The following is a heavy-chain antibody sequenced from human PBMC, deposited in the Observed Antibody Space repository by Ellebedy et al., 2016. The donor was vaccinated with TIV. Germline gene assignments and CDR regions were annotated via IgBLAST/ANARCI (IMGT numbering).Heavy chain of an antibody. Sequence: GESLKISXAASGFTFSSYSMNWVRQAPGKGLEWVSYISSSSSTIYYADSVKGRFTISRDNAKNSLYLQMNSLRAEDTALYYYAKDHRDGFDYWGQGTLVTVSS. D-gene: IGHD5-24*01. CDR2: ISSSSSTI. V-gene: IGHV3-48*04. CDR1: GFTFSSYS. J-gene: IGHJ4*02. CDR3: AKDHRDGFDY.